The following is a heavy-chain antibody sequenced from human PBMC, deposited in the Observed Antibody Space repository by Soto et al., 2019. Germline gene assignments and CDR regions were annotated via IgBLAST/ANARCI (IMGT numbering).Heavy chain of an antibody. CDR2: IIPILGIA. CDR1: GGTFSSYT. J-gene: IGHJ4*02. CDR3: ARDSPHIAAALY. Sequence: QVQLVQSGAEVKKPGSSVKVSCKASGGTFSSYTISWVRQAPGQGLEWMGRIIPILGIANYAQKFQGRVTITADKSTSTAYMELSSLRSEDTAVYYCARDSPHIAAALYWGQGTLVTVSS. V-gene: IGHV1-69*08. D-gene: IGHD6-13*01.